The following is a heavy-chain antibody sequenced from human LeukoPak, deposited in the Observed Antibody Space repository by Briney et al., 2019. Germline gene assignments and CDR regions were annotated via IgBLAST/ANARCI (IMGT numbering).Heavy chain of an antibody. D-gene: IGHD3-10*01. CDR2: INPSGGST. Sequence: ASVKVSCKASGYTFTSYYMHWVRQAPGQGLEWMGIINPSGGSTSYAQKFQGRVTMTRDTSTSTVYMELSSLRSEDTAVYYCARCQFGELFNDAFDIWGQGTMVTVSS. V-gene: IGHV1-46*01. J-gene: IGHJ3*02. CDR1: GYTFTSYY. CDR3: ARCQFGELFNDAFDI.